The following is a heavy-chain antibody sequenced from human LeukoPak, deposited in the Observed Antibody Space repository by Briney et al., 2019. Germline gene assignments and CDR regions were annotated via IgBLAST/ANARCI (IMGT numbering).Heavy chain of an antibody. D-gene: IGHD1-26*01. Sequence: GASVKVSCKASGGTFSSYAISWVRQAPGQGLEWMGGIIPIFGTANYAQKFQGRVTITADESTSTAYMELSSLRSEDTAVYYCARDRLSSGSYQGGDYFDYWGQGTLVTVSP. J-gene: IGHJ4*02. CDR2: IIPIFGTA. CDR3: ARDRLSSGSYQGGDYFDY. CDR1: GGTFSSYA. V-gene: IGHV1-69*13.